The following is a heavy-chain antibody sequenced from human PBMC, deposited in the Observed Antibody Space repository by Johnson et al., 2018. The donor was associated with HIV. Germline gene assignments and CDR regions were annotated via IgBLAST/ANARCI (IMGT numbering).Heavy chain of an antibody. V-gene: IGHV3-30*18. D-gene: IGHD3-22*01. CDR1: GFTFSSYG. Sequence: QVQVVESGGGVVQPGRSLRLSCAASGFTFSSYGMHWVRQAPGKGLEWVAVISYDGGTKYYADSVKGRFTISRDNSKKTLFLQMNNLRAEDTAVYFCAKETRDSRSAFDIWGQGTMVTVSS. CDR3: AKETRDSRSAFDI. CDR2: ISYDGGTK. J-gene: IGHJ3*02.